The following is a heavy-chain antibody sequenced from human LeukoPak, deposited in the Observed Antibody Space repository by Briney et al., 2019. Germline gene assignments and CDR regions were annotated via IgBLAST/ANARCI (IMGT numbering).Heavy chain of an antibody. D-gene: IGHD2-21*01. CDR3: ARAIAGDSDFDTQFDI. Sequence: PSQTLSLTCTVSGGSISSGGYYWNWIRQHPGKGLEWIGYIYYSGSTYYNPSLKSRVTISVDTSKNRFSLKLTSVTAADTAVYYCARAIAGDSDFDTQFDIWGQGTLVTV. CDR2: IYYSGST. V-gene: IGHV4-31*03. J-gene: IGHJ3*02. CDR1: GGSISSGGYY.